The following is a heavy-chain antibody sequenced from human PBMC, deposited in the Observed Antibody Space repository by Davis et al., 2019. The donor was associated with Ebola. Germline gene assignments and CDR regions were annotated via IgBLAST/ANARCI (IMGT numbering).Heavy chain of an antibody. V-gene: IGHV3-23*01. Sequence: GGSLRLSCAASGFTFSSYWMSWVRQPPGKGLEWISSISSSGTVTYYADSVKGRFTISRDNSKNTLYLQMNSLRAEDTAVYYCAKSRDYGDYLDDAFDIWGQGTMVTVSS. CDR2: ISSSGTVT. CDR3: AKSRDYGDYLDDAFDI. J-gene: IGHJ3*02. D-gene: IGHD4-17*01. CDR1: GFTFSSYW.